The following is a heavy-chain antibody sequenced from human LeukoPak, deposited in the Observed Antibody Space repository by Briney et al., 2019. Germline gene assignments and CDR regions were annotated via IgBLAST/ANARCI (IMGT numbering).Heavy chain of an antibody. J-gene: IGHJ4*02. CDR2: INPKNGAT. D-gene: IGHD4-17*01. V-gene: IGHV1-2*02. CDR1: GYTFTGFY. Sequence: GASVKVSCKPSGYTFTGFYIHWVRQAPGQGLQWMGWINPKNGATKYSQNFRGRVTMTRDTSIDTAYMELSSLTSYDTAIYYCARPTHRLTVTTAIDYWGLGTLVTVSS. CDR3: ARPTHRLTVTTAIDY.